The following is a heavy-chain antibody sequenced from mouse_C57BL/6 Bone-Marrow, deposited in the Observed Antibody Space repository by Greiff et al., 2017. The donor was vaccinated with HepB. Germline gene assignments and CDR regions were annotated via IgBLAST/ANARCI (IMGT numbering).Heavy chain of an antibody. CDR3: AQNPWFAY. V-gene: IGHV1-55*01. Sequence: QVQLQQPGAELVKPGASVKMSCKASGYTFTSYWITWVKQRPGQGLEWIGDIYPGSGSTNYNEKFKSKATLTVDRSSSTAYMQLSSLTSEDSAVYYCAQNPWFAYWGQGTLVTVSA. J-gene: IGHJ3*01. CDR1: GYTFTSYW. CDR2: IYPGSGST.